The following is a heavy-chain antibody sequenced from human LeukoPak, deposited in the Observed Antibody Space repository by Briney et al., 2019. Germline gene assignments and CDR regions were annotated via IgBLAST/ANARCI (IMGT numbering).Heavy chain of an antibody. J-gene: IGHJ5*02. CDR1: GGSISSYY. V-gene: IGHV4-4*07. CDR3: ARDPGENYPYNWFDP. D-gene: IGHD5-24*01. CDR2: IYTSGST. Sequence: SETLSLTRTVSGGSISSYYWSWIRQPAGKGLEWIGRIYTSGSTNYNPSLKSRVTMSVDTSKNQFSLSLTSVTAADTAVYYCARDPGENYPYNWFDPWGQGTLVTVSS.